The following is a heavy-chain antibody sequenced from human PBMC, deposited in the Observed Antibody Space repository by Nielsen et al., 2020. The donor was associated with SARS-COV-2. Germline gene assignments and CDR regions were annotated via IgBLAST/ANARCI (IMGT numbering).Heavy chain of an antibody. Sequence: SETLSLTCAVYGGSFSGYYWSWIRQPPGKGLEWIGESNHSGSTNYNPSLKSRVTISVDTSKNQFSLKLSSVTAADTAVYYCARDRHLGYCSSTSCYKGGGYYYYGMDVWGQGTTVTVSS. J-gene: IGHJ6*02. V-gene: IGHV4-34*01. CDR3: ARDRHLGYCSSTSCYKGGGYYYYGMDV. CDR1: GGSFSGYY. D-gene: IGHD2-2*02. CDR2: SNHSGST.